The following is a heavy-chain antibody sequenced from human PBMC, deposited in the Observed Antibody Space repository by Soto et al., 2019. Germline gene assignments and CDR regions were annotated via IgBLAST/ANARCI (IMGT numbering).Heavy chain of an antibody. CDR2: IYYSGST. V-gene: IGHV4-39*01. J-gene: IGHJ5*02. CDR3: ARHVPRTTMVRGGGWFDP. Sequence: SETLSLTCSVSGGSISSSSYYWGWIRQPPGKGLEWIGSIYYSGSTYYNPSLKSRVTISVDTSKNQFSLKLSSVTAADTAVYYCARHVPRTTMVRGGGWFDPWGQGTLVTVSS. CDR1: GGSISSSSYY. D-gene: IGHD3-10*01.